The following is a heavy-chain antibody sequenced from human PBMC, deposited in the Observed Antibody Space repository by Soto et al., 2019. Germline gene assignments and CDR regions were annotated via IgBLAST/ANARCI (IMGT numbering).Heavy chain of an antibody. CDR2: INHSGST. J-gene: IGHJ4*02. D-gene: IGHD7-27*01. V-gene: IGHV4-34*01. CDR3: ARGWGRIFDY. CDR1: GGSFSGYY. Sequence: QVQLQQWGAGLLKPSETLSLTCAVYGGSFSGYYWNWIRQPPGKGLEWIGEINHSGSTNYNPSLKSRVTLSVDPSKDQCSMKLSSVTAADTAVYYCARGWGRIFDYWGQGTLVTVSS.